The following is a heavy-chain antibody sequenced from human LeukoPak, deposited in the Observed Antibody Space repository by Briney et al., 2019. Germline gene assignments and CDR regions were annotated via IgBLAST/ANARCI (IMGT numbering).Heavy chain of an antibody. J-gene: IGHJ5*01. CDR1: GFTFRSYW. CDR3: ARGEYLDS. CDR2: IRSDGSST. D-gene: IGHD2-2*02. V-gene: IGHV3-74*01. Sequence: QPGGSLRLSCAASGFTFRSYWMHWVRQAPGKGLVWVSRIRSDGSSTIYADSVKGRFTISRDNSKNTLYLQMNSLSTEDTAVYYCARGEYLDSWGQGTLVTVSS.